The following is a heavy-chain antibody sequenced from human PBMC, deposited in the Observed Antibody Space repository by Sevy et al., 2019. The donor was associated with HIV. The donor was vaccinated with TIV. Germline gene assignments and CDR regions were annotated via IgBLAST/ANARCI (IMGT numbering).Heavy chain of an antibody. J-gene: IGHJ4*02. Sequence: GESLKISCKGSGYSFTSYWIGWVRQMPGKGLEWMGIIYPVDSDTRYSPSFQGQVTISADKSISTAYLLWSSLKASDTAMYYCAGRAGRHYYDSSGYYPFDYWGQGTLVTVSS. V-gene: IGHV5-51*01. CDR3: AGRAGRHYYDSSGYYPFDY. CDR2: IYPVDSDT. D-gene: IGHD3-22*01. CDR1: GYSFTSYW.